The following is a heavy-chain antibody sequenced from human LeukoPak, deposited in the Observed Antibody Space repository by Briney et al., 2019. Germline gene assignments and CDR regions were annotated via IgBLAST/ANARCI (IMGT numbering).Heavy chain of an antibody. CDR1: GRSISSYY. CDR2: IYYSGST. Sequence: SETLSLTCTVSGRSISSYYWSCIRQPPGKGLEWIGYIYYSGSTNYNPSLKIRVTISVDTSKNQFSLKLSSVTAADTAVYYCARDRGIAAAPFDAFDIWGQGTMVTVSS. J-gene: IGHJ3*02. V-gene: IGHV4-59*01. D-gene: IGHD6-13*01. CDR3: ARDRGIAAAPFDAFDI.